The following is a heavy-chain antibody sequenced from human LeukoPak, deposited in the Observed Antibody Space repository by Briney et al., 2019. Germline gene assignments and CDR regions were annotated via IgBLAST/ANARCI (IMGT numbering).Heavy chain of an antibody. CDR2: INPNSGGT. CDR1: GYTFTGYY. V-gene: IGHV1-2*02. Sequence: GASVKVSCKASGYTFTGYYMHWVRQAPGQGLEWMGWINPNSGGTNYAQKFQGRVTMTRDTSISTAYMELSRLRSDDTAVYYSARADYYDSSGKGDIDYWGQGTLVTVSS. J-gene: IGHJ4*02. D-gene: IGHD3-22*01. CDR3: ARADYYDSSGKGDIDY.